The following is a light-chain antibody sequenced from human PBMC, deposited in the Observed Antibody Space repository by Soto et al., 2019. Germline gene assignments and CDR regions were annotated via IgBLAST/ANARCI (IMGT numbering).Light chain of an antibody. J-gene: IGLJ1*01. CDR2: EVN. Sequence: QSALTQPASVSGCPGQSITISCTGTSSDIGSYNRVSWYQQPPGTAPKLIIYEVNNRPSGVPDRFSGSKSGNTASLTISGLQAEDEADYYCNSFTTSSTYVFGTGTKVTVL. V-gene: IGLV2-18*02. CDR1: SSDIGSYNR. CDR3: NSFTTSSTYV.